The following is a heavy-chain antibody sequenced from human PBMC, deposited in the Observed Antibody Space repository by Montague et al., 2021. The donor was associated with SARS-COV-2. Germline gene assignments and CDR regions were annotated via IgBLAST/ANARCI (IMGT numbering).Heavy chain of an antibody. Sequence: SETLSLTCAVSGGSFSGYYWTWIRQPPGKGLEWIGVINHSGSTXXXPSXXXRVTISVDTSKNQFSLTLRSVTAADTAVYYCARGQPPRITFGGIVSYGLDVWGQGTTVTVSS. J-gene: IGHJ6*02. CDR3: ARGQPPRITFGGIVSYGLDV. CDR1: GGSFSGYY. CDR2: INHSGST. V-gene: IGHV4-34*01. D-gene: IGHD3-16*01.